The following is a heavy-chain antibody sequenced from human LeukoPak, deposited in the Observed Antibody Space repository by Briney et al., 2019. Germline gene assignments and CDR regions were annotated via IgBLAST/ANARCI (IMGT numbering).Heavy chain of an antibody. V-gene: IGHV4-30-2*01. J-gene: IGHJ4*02. D-gene: IGHD4-11*01. CDR2: IFQSGST. CDR3: ARVGYEYSNFIDY. Sequence: SETLSLTCTVSGGSISSGDYYWGWIRQPPGKGLEWIGYIFQSGSTHYSPSLKSRVTISVARSKNQFSLKLSSVTAADTAVYYCARVGYEYSNFIDYWGRGTLVTVSS. CDR1: GGSISSGDYY.